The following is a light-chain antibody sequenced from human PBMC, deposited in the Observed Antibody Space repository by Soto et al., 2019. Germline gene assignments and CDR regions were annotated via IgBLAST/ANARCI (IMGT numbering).Light chain of an antibody. CDR1: SGDVGAYAY. J-gene: IGLJ2*01. CDR2: EVS. V-gene: IGLV2-14*01. CDR3: SSFAVSPVV. Sequence: QSVLTQPASVSGSPGKSFTISGTGTSGDVGAYAYVSWYQQYPGKAPKLMIYEVSYRPSGVSNRFSGSKSGNTASLTISGLQAEDEADYYCSSFAVSPVVFGGGTKLTVL.